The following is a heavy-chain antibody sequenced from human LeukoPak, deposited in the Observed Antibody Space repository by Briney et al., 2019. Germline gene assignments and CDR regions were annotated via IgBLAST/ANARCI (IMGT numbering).Heavy chain of an antibody. Sequence: GASVKVSCKASGYTFTSYGIRWVRQAPGQGLEWMGWISAYNGNTNYAQKLQGRVTMTTDTSTSTAYMELSSLRSEDTAVYYCARGPKRIAVAAAVDLGYWGQGTLVTVSS. D-gene: IGHD6-19*01. J-gene: IGHJ4*02. CDR1: GYTFTSYG. CDR3: ARGPKRIAVAAAVDLGY. V-gene: IGHV1-18*01. CDR2: ISAYNGNT.